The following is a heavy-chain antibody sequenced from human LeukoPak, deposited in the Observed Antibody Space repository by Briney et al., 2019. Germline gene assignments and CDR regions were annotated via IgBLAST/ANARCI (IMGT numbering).Heavy chain of an antibody. D-gene: IGHD5-12*01. Sequence: GESLQISCKGSGYSFTNYWIGWGRQLSGKGLEWMGIIYPGDSDTRYSPSFQGQVTISADKSISTAYLQWSSLKASDTAIYFCARHPPSGYDYYFDYWGQGALITVSS. CDR2: IYPGDSDT. J-gene: IGHJ4*02. CDR3: ARHPPSGYDYYFDY. V-gene: IGHV5-51*01. CDR1: GYSFTNYW.